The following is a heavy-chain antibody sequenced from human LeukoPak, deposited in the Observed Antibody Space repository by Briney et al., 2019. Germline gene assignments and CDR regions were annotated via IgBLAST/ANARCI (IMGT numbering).Heavy chain of an antibody. CDR2: IGGSSGYI. V-gene: IGHV3-21*01. Sequence: PGGSLRLSCAASGLTFSSYTMNWVRQAPGKGLEWVSSIGGSSGYIYDADSVKGRFTISRDNAKNSLYLQMNSLRAEDTAVYYCARAPRDGYNYDDYWGQGTLVTVSA. J-gene: IGHJ4*02. CDR1: GLTFSSYT. CDR3: ARAPRDGYNYDDY. D-gene: IGHD5-24*01.